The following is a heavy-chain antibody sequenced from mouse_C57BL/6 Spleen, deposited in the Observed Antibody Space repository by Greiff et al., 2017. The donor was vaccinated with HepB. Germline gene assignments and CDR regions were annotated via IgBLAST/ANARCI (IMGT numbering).Heavy chain of an antibody. D-gene: IGHD1-1*01. CDR3: ARMGYGSSYYAMDY. V-gene: IGHV8-8*01. CDR1: GFSLSTFGMG. CDR2: IWWDDDK. Sequence: QVTLKESGPGILQPSQTLSLTCSFSGFSLSTFGMGVGWIRQPSGQGLEWLAHIWWDDDKYYNPALKSRLTISKDTSKNQVFLKIANVDTADTATYYCARMGYGSSYYAMDYWGQGTSVTVSS. J-gene: IGHJ4*01.